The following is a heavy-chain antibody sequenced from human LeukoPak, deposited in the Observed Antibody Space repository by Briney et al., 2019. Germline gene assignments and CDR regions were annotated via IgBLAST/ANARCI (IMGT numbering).Heavy chain of an antibody. CDR2: ISYRGST. Sequence: SETLSLTRTVSGGSINKHYWSWIRQTPGKGLEWIGYISYRGSTNYNPSLKSRVTISVDTSNNQFSQRLSSVTAADTAVYYCATNAGPAALDAIDIWGQGTIVTVSS. V-gene: IGHV4-59*08. CDR3: ATNAGPAALDAIDI. J-gene: IGHJ3*02. CDR1: GGSINKHY. D-gene: IGHD2-2*01.